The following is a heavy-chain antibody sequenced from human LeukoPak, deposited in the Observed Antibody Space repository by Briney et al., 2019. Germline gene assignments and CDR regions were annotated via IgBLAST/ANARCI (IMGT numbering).Heavy chain of an antibody. Sequence: PSETLSLTCTVSGGSISSYYWSWIRQPAGKGLEWIGRIYTSGSTNYNPSLKSRVTMSVDTSKNQFSLKLSSVTAADTAVYYCARGNPGYCSGGSCLDYYYYMDVWGKGTTVTISS. CDR1: GGSISSYY. CDR3: ARGNPGYCSGGSCLDYYYYMDV. J-gene: IGHJ6*03. V-gene: IGHV4-4*07. D-gene: IGHD2-15*01. CDR2: IYTSGST.